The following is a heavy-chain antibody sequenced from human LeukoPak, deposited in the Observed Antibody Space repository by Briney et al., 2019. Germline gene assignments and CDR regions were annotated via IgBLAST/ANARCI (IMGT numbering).Heavy chain of an antibody. J-gene: IGHJ6*03. CDR1: GFTFSSYS. CDR3: ARDYRYSNYGLRANYYYYMDV. D-gene: IGHD4-11*01. CDR2: ISSSSSTI. Sequence: GGSLRLSCAASGFTFSSYSMNWVRQAPGKGLEWVSYISSSSSTIYYADSVKGRFTISRDNAKNSLYLQMNSLRAEDTAVYYCARDYRYSNYGLRANYYYYMDVWGKGTTVTVSS. V-gene: IGHV3-48*01.